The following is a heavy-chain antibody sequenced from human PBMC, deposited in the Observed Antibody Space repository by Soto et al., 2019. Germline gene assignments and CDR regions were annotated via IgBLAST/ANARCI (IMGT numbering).Heavy chain of an antibody. J-gene: IGHJ4*02. Sequence: ASVKVSCKASGGTFSSYTISWVRQAPGQGLEWMGRIIPILGIANYAQKFQGRVTITADKSTSTAYMELSSLRSEDTSVYYCARAEYSSSPNYYFDYWGQGTLVTVSS. V-gene: IGHV1-69*02. D-gene: IGHD6-6*01. CDR2: IIPILGIA. CDR3: ARAEYSSSPNYYFDY. CDR1: GGTFSSYT.